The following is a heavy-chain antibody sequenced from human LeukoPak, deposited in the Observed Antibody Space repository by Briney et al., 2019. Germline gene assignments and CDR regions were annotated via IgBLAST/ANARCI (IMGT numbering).Heavy chain of an antibody. V-gene: IGHV4-61*02. CDR2: IYASGSA. J-gene: IGHJ3*02. Sequence: SETLSLTCTVSGGSISSGSYYWSWIRQPAGKGLEWIGRIYASGSANYNPSLKSRVTISVDTSKNQFSLKLSSVTAADTAVYYCARFTGYCSSPSCCPNAFDIWGQGTMVTVSS. D-gene: IGHD2-2*03. CDR1: GGSISSGSYY. CDR3: ARFTGYCSSPSCCPNAFDI.